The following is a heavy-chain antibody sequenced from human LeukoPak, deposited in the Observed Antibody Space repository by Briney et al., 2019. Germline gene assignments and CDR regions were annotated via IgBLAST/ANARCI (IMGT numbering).Heavy chain of an antibody. Sequence: PGGSLRLSCAASAFTFSTYAMSWVRQAPGKGLEWVSTIGGSGVSTYYADSVKGRFTISRDNSKNTLYLQMNSLRAEDTAVYYCASHCFDSSGYPSGYFDYWGQGTLVTVSS. CDR2: IGGSGVST. D-gene: IGHD3-22*01. CDR3: ASHCFDSSGYPSGYFDY. V-gene: IGHV3-23*01. CDR1: AFTFSTYA. J-gene: IGHJ4*02.